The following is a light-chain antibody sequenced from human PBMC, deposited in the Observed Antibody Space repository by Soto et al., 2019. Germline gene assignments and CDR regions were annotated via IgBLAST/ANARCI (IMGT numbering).Light chain of an antibody. J-gene: IGKJ1*01. CDR3: QQYYSTPQT. CDR2: WAS. Sequence: DIVMTQSPDSLAVSLGERATINCKSSQSVLYSSNNKNYLAWYQQKLGQPPKLLIYWASTRESGVPDRFSGSGSGTDFTLTISSLQAEDVAVYYCQQYYSTPQTFGQGTKVEIK. V-gene: IGKV4-1*01. CDR1: QSVLYSSNNKNY.